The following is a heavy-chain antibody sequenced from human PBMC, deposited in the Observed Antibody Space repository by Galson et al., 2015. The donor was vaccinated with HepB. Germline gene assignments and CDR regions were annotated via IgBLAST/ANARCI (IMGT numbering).Heavy chain of an antibody. V-gene: IGHV1-2*04. CDR3: ARLIAVAGTGGYYFGS. J-gene: IGHJ4*02. Sequence: SVKVSCKASGYIFTGYFIHWVRQAPGQGLEWMGWIDPNSGATYYAQTVQGWATLTRDTSVTTAFMDLRRLRSDDTAVYYCARLIAVAGTGGYYFGSWGQGTLVTVSS. CDR2: IDPNSGAT. CDR1: GYIFTGYF. D-gene: IGHD6-19*01.